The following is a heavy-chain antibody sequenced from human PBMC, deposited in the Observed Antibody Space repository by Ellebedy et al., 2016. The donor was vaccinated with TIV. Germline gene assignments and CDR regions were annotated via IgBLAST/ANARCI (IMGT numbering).Heavy chain of an antibody. D-gene: IGHD3-16*01. CDR2: INNDGSRR. V-gene: IGHV3-74*01. CDR1: GFNFSNYW. CDR3: VRDPWGIGEFDK. J-gene: IGHJ5*02. Sequence: GESLKISXEGSGFNFSNYWMHWVRQAPGKGLVWVSRINNDGSRRNYAVSVRGRFTSSRTIAEKTVYLQMDSLRVEDTAVYYCVRDPWGIGEFDKWGQGTLVTVSS.